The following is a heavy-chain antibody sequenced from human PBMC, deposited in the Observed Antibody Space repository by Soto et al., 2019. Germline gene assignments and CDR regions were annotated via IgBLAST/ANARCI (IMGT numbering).Heavy chain of an antibody. CDR1: EFNFSSHS. CDR2: ISSSSSYI. V-gene: IGHV3-21*01. Sequence: GGSLRHSWTASEFNFSSHSMNRMRKNKGKGLEWVSSISSSSSYIYYADSERGRFTISRDNAKNSLYLQMNSLRAEDTAVYYCARDRPNSGMDVWGQGTTVTVSS. J-gene: IGHJ6*02. CDR3: ARDRPNSGMDV.